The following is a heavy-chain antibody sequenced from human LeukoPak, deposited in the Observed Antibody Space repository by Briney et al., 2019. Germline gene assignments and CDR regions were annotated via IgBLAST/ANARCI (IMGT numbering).Heavy chain of an antibody. Sequence: GSLRLSCAASEFTFVRYAMNWVRQAPGKGLEWVSYISSSSFKIGYADSVKGRFTISRDNSKNSLYLQMDSLRVEDTAVYYCVRDPSYGSSWYYYMDIWGKGTTVTVSS. CDR2: ISSSSFKI. CDR1: EFTFVRYA. J-gene: IGHJ6*03. CDR3: VRDPSYGSSWYYYMDI. D-gene: IGHD6-13*01. V-gene: IGHV3-48*04.